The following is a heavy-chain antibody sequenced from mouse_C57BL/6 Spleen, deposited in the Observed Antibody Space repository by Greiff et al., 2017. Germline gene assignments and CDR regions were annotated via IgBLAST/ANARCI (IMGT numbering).Heavy chain of an antibody. CDR3: ARDEEPNYYGSSYGAY. J-gene: IGHJ3*01. D-gene: IGHD1-1*01. Sequence: VKLMESGAELVKPGASVKLSCKASGYTFTSYWMHWVKQRPGQGLEWIGMIHPNSGSTNYNEKFKSKATLTVDKSSSTAYMQLSSLTSEDSAVYYCARDEEPNYYGSSYGAYWGQGTLVTVSA. CDR1: GYTFTSYW. CDR2: IHPNSGST. V-gene: IGHV1-64*01.